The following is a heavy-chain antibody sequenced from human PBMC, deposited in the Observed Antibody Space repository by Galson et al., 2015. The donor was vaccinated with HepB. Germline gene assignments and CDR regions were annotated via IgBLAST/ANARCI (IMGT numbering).Heavy chain of an antibody. CDR2: IKEDGSEK. Sequence: SLRLSCAASTFIFSTYSMDWVRQAPGKGLEWVANIKEDGSEKYYVDSVKGRFTISRDNAKNSAYLQMNSLRAEDTAVYYCARDRVVEGGGDWFDPWGQGTLVTVSS. CDR1: TFIFSTYS. CDR3: ARDRVVEGGGDWFDP. V-gene: IGHV3-7*01. J-gene: IGHJ5*02. D-gene: IGHD2-2*01.